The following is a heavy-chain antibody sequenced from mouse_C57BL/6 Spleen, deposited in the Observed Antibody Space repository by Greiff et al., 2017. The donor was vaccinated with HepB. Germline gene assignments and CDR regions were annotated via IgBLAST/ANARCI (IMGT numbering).Heavy chain of an antibody. D-gene: IGHD2-2*01. CDR1: GFNIKNTY. Sequence: VQLKESVAELVRPGASVKLSCTASGFNIKNTYMHWVKQRPEQGLEWIGRIDPANGNTKYAPKFQGKATITADTSSNTAYLQLSSLTSEDTAIYYCAPIYYGYDDAMDYWGQGTSVTVSS. CDR2: IDPANGNT. V-gene: IGHV14-3*01. CDR3: APIYYGYDDAMDY. J-gene: IGHJ4*01.